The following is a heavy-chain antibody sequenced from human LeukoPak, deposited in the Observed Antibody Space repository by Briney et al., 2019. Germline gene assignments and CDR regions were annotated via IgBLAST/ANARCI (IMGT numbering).Heavy chain of an antibody. D-gene: IGHD2-8*01. V-gene: IGHV3-74*01. Sequence: GGSLRLSCEASGFAFNTYWMQWVRQSPGKGLVWVSCINTDGSSIVYLDSVKGRFTISRDNAKNTLCLQMNSLTPKDPAVYYCARGLYALVNTGITYWGQGILVTVSS. J-gene: IGHJ4*02. CDR1: GFAFNTYW. CDR2: INTDGSSI. CDR3: ARGLYALVNTGITY.